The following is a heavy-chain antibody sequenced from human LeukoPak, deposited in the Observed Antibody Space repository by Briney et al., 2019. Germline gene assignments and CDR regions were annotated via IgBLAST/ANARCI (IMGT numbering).Heavy chain of an antibody. CDR2: ISDSGGST. CDR3: ARGYPRRDGYNVGHSGAFDI. J-gene: IGHJ3*02. Sequence: GGSLRLSCAASGFTFSNYAMSWVRQAPGKGLEWVSTISDSGGSTYYADSVRGRFTISRDNSKNTLYLQMNSLRAEDTALYYCARGYPRRDGYNVGHSGAFDIWGQGTMVTVSS. CDR1: GFTFSNYA. D-gene: IGHD5-24*01. V-gene: IGHV3-23*01.